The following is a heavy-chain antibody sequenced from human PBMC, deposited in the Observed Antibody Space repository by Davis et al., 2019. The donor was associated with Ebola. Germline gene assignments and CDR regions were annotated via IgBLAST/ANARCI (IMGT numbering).Heavy chain of an antibody. Sequence: ASVTVSCKASGYTFTGYYMHWLRQAPGQGLEWMGWINPNSGGTNYAQKFQGRVTMTRDTSISTAYMELSRLRSDDTAVYYCARDLGGYFDYWGQGTLVTVSS. CDR2: INPNSGGT. D-gene: IGHD2-15*01. V-gene: IGHV1-2*02. CDR1: GYTFTGYY. CDR3: ARDLGGYFDY. J-gene: IGHJ4*02.